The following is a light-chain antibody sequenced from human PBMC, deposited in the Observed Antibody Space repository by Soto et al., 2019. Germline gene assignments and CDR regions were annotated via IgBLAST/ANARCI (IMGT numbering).Light chain of an antibody. CDR1: SGHSSYA. CDR3: QTWGTGSWV. CDR2: LNSDGSH. Sequence: QPVLTQSPSASASLGASVTLTCTLSSGHSSYAIAWHQQQPEKGPRYLMKLNSDGSHSKGDGIPDRFSGSSSGAERYLTISSLQSEDEADYYCQTWGTGSWVFGGGTKLTVL. J-gene: IGLJ3*02. V-gene: IGLV4-69*01.